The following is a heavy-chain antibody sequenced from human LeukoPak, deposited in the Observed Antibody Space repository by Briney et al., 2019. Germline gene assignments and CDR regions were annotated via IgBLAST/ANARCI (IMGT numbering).Heavy chain of an antibody. CDR1: GFTFSSYA. CDR3: AKVWAHDGSGNPYWHFDL. V-gene: IGHV3-23*01. J-gene: IGHJ2*01. D-gene: IGHD3-10*01. Sequence: GGTLRLSCSASGFTFSSYAMSWVRQAPGKVLEWVSAIRASGGTAYYADSVKGRFTISGDNSKNTLYLQMNSLRAEDTAVYYCAKVWAHDGSGNPYWHFDLWGRGTLVTVSS. CDR2: IRASGGTA.